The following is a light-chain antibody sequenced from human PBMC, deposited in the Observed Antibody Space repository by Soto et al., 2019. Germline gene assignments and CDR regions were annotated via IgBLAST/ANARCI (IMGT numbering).Light chain of an antibody. CDR3: SSYTSRSTPYV. Sequence: QSVLTEPASVYGFLGQLIAISCRGTSSEVGASNYASWYQQHPGKAPKLMIYDVSNWPSGISNRFSGSKSGNTASLTISGLQAEDEADYYCSSYTSRSTPYVFGTGTKVTVL. CDR1: SSEVGASNY. V-gene: IGLV2-14*01. J-gene: IGLJ1*01. CDR2: DVS.